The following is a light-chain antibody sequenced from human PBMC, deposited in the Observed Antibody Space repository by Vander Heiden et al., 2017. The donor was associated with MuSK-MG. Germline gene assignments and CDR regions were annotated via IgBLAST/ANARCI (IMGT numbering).Light chain of an antibody. J-gene: IGLJ1*01. V-gene: IGLV2-11*01. CDR2: EAR. CDR3: CSYSRSFYV. Sequence: QSALTQPRSVSGSPGQSVTISCRGTSRDFADYDFVSCYSQHPGTAPTLMIYEARKRPAGGPDRFSGSKSGHTAALTISGLQAVDEDDYYCCSYSRSFYVFGTGTKVAVL. CDR1: SRDFADYDF.